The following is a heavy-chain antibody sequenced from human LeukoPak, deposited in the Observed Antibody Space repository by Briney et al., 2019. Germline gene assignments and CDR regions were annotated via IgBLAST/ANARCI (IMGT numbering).Heavy chain of an antibody. Sequence: GGSLRLSCAASGFTFSSYGMHGVRQAPGKGLEWVAVIWYDGSNKYYADSVKGRFTISRDNSKNTLYLQMNSLRAEDTAVCYCARGGDSSSWYRYYYYGMDVWGQGTTVTVFS. CDR1: GFTFSSYG. CDR3: ARGGDSSSWYRYYYYGMDV. V-gene: IGHV3-33*01. D-gene: IGHD6-13*01. CDR2: IWYDGSNK. J-gene: IGHJ6*02.